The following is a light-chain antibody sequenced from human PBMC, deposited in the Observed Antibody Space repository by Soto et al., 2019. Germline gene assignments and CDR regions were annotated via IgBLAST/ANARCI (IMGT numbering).Light chain of an antibody. J-gene: IGLJ1*01. CDR2: DVS. Sequence: QSVLTQPASVSGSPGQSITIPCTGTSSDVGGYNYVSWYQQHPGKAPKLMIYDVSNRPSGVSNRFSGSKSGNTASLTISGLQAEDEADYYCSSYSSTNTHVFGTGTKLTVL. V-gene: IGLV2-14*03. CDR3: SSYSSTNTHV. CDR1: SSDVGGYNY.